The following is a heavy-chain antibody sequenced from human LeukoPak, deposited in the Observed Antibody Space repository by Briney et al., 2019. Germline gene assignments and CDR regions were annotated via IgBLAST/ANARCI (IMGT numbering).Heavy chain of an antibody. D-gene: IGHD3-22*01. Sequence: GGSLRLSCAASGFTFSSYAMSWVRQAPGKGLEWVSAISGSGGSTYYAGSVKGRFTISRDNSKNTLYLQMNSLRAEDTAVYYCAKLDRRPRYYYDSSGYYLMGAFDIWGQGTMVTVSS. CDR1: GFTFSSYA. CDR3: AKLDRRPRYYYDSSGYYLMGAFDI. CDR2: ISGSGGST. J-gene: IGHJ3*02. V-gene: IGHV3-23*01.